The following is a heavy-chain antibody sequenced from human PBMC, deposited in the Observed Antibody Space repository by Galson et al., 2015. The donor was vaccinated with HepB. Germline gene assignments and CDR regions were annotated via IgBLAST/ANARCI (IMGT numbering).Heavy chain of an antibody. CDR2: INPNSGGT. V-gene: IGHV1-2*02. Sequence: PVKVSCKASGYNYTGYYMHWVRQAPGQGLEWMGWINPNSGGTNYAQKFQGRVTMTRDTSISTAYMELSRLRSDDTAVYYCSSGLIDYYDSSGLKLDYWGQGTLVTVSS. D-gene: IGHD3-22*01. J-gene: IGHJ4*02. CDR3: SSGLIDYYDSSGLKLDY. CDR1: GYNYTGYY.